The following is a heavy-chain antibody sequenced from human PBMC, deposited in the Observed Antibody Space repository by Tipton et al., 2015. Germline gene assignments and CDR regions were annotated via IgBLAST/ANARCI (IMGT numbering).Heavy chain of an antibody. CDR1: AYSISSDYY. Sequence: TLSLTCAVSAYSISSDYYWSWIRQPPGKGLEWIGYIYYRGSTNYNASLKSRVTMSLDTSENRFSLRLTSVTAADTAVYYCARVMRRISVAGSASDGFSMWGQGTMVTVSS. CDR3: ARVMRRISVAGSASDGFSM. V-gene: IGHV4-61*03. J-gene: IGHJ3*02. CDR2: IYYRGST. D-gene: IGHD6-19*01.